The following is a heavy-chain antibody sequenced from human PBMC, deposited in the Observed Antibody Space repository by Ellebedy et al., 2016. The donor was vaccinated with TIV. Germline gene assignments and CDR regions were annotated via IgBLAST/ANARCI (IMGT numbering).Heavy chain of an antibody. CDR1: GFTFSTHA. CDR2: MSYNGVSK. D-gene: IGHD3-22*01. CDR3: ARDSGYDTNYYYPGDY. V-gene: IGHV3-30-3*01. J-gene: IGHJ4*02. Sequence: GESLKISCAASGFTFSTHAMHWVRQAPGKGLEWVAAMSYNGVSKHYADSVKGRFTISRDDSKNTLYLQMKSLRVEDTALYYCARDSGYDTNYYYPGDYWGQGTLLTVSS.